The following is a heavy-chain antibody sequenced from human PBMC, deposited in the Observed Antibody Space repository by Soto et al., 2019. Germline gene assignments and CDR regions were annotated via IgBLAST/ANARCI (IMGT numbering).Heavy chain of an antibody. J-gene: IGHJ4*02. CDR2: INPKSGGT. Sequence: ASVKVSCKASEYTFTVYYMHWARQAPGQGLEWMGWINPKSGGTMYPQKFQGRVTMTWDTSISTAYMALTRLRSDDTAVYYCARDLAKGGGSAGFDYWGQGTLVTVSS. V-gene: IGHV1-2*02. D-gene: IGHD1-26*01. CDR3: ARDLAKGGGSAGFDY. CDR1: EYTFTVYY.